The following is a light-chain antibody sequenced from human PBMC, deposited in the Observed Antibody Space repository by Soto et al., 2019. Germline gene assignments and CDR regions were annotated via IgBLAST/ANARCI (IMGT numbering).Light chain of an antibody. J-gene: IGKJ2*01. CDR1: QSVFHSANNMNY. CDR3: QQFYNTPPYT. V-gene: IGKV4-1*01. CDR2: WAS. Sequence: DTVMTQSPDSLAVSLCERATINCKSSQSVFHSANNMNYLAWYQQKPGQSPKLLISWASIRDSGVPDRFSGSGSGTDFTLTINSLQAEDAAVYYCQQFYNTPPYTFGQGTRLEIK.